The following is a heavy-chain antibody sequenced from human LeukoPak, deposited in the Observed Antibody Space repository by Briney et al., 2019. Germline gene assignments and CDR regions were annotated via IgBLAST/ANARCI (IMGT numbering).Heavy chain of an antibody. CDR1: GYTFTGYY. D-gene: IGHD3-22*01. CDR3: ARDLRGYYYDSSGYPGYNWFDP. CDR2: INPNSGGT. J-gene: IGHJ5*02. Sequence: RASVKVSCKASGYTFTGYYMHWVRQAPGQGLEWMGWINPNSGGTNYAQKFQGRVTMTRDTSISTAYMELSRLRSDDTAVYYCARDLRGYYYDSSGYPGYNWFDPWGQGTLVTVSS. V-gene: IGHV1-2*02.